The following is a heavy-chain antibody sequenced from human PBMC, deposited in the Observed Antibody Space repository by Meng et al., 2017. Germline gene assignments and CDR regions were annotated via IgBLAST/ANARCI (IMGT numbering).Heavy chain of an antibody. CDR3: ARDPHYYDSRGEFDP. CDR1: GGTFSSYT. V-gene: IGHV1-69*08. J-gene: IGHJ5*02. D-gene: IGHD3-22*01. CDR2: IIPILGIA. Sequence: QGQLVQSGVEVKKPGPPVKVSCKASGGTFSSYTISWVRQAPGQGLEWMGRIIPILGIANYAQKFQGRVTITADKSTSTAYMELSSLRSEDTAVYYCARDPHYYDSRGEFDPWGQGTLVTVSS.